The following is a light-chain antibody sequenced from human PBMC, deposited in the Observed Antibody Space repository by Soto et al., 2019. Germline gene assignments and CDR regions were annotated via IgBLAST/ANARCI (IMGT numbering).Light chain of an antibody. Sequence: IVMTQSPATLSVSPGETTRLSCRASQSINSDVAWYQQKVGQTPRLLIHGASTRATGIPARFSGSGSGTEFTLTISSLQSEDFAVYYCQQYNNWPPWTFGQGTKVDI. J-gene: IGKJ1*01. CDR3: QQYNNWPPWT. CDR2: GAS. V-gene: IGKV3-15*01. CDR1: QSINSD.